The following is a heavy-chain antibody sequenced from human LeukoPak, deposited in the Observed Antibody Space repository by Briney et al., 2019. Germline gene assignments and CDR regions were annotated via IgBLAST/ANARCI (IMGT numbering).Heavy chain of an antibody. CDR2: IYYSGST. J-gene: IGHJ4*02. CDR3: ARHPPYGDGVTFDY. V-gene: IGHV4-59*08. Sequence: PSETLSLTCTVSGGSINSYYWSWIRQPPGKGLEWIGYIYYSGSTNYNPSLKSRVTISVDTSKNQFSLKLSSVTAADTAVYYCARHPPYGDGVTFDYWGQGTLVTVSS. D-gene: IGHD4-17*01. CDR1: GGSINSYY.